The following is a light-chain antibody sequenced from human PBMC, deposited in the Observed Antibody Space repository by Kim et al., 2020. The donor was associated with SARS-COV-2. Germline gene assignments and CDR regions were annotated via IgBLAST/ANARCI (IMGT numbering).Light chain of an antibody. V-gene: IGKV3-15*01. J-gene: IGKJ1*01. Sequence: VSTGERATLSGRASQSVSSNLAWYQQKPGQAPRLLNYGASTRATGIPARFSGSGSGTEFTLTISSLQSEDFAVYYWQQYNNWPPTFGQGTKVDIK. CDR2: GAS. CDR3: QQYNNWPPT. CDR1: QSVSSN.